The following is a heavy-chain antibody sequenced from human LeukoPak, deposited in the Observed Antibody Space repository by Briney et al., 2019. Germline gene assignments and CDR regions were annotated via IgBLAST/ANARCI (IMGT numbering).Heavy chain of an antibody. CDR1: GFTFSSCW. CDR2: INSDGSST. V-gene: IGHV3-74*01. CDR3: ARSRQITIFGVVIIGWFDP. Sequence: QAGGSLRLSCAASGFTFSSCWMHWVRQAPGKGLVWVSRINSDGSSTSYADSVKGRFTISRDNAKNTLYLQMNSLRAEDTAVYYCARSRQITIFGVVIIGWFDPWGQGTLVTVSS. D-gene: IGHD3-3*01. J-gene: IGHJ5*02.